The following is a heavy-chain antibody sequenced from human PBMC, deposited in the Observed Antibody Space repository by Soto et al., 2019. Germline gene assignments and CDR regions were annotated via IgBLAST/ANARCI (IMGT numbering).Heavy chain of an antibody. CDR3: ARGGRRVAVAGTFDS. CDR1: GGSINGFY. D-gene: IGHD6-19*01. Sequence: SETLSLTCIVSGGSINGFYWSWIRQSPGKGLEWIGYVYSGGSTKYNSSLKSQVTISVDTSKNQFSLKLTSVTAADTAVYFCARGGRRVAVAGTFDSWGQGTLVTVPS. V-gene: IGHV4-59*01. J-gene: IGHJ4*02. CDR2: VYSGGST.